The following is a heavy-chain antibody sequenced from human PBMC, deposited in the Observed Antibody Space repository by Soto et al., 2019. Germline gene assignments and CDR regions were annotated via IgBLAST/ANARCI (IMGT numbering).Heavy chain of an antibody. CDR1: GDSVSSNSAA. V-gene: IGHV6-1*01. Sequence: SQTLSLTCAISGDSVSSNSAAWNWIRQSPSRGLEWLGRTYYRSKWYNDYAVSVKSRITINPDTSKNQFSLQLNSVTPEDTAVYYCARRGDSSGWYYHYYGMDVWGQGTTVTVS. J-gene: IGHJ6*02. CDR2: TYYRSKWYN. CDR3: ARRGDSSGWYYHYYGMDV. D-gene: IGHD6-19*01.